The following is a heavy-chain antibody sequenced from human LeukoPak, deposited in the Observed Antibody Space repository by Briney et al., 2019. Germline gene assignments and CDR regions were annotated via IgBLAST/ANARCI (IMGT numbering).Heavy chain of an antibody. CDR3: ARTCSSTSCYMVH. D-gene: IGHD2-2*02. Sequence: ASVKVSCKASGYTFANFGITWVRQAPGQGLEWMGWISVYNGNTNYVQNLQGRVTLTTDTSTSTAYMGLRSLRSDDTALYYCARTCSSTSCYMVHWGQGTLVTVSS. CDR2: ISVYNGNT. J-gene: IGHJ4*02. CDR1: GYTFANFG. V-gene: IGHV1-18*01.